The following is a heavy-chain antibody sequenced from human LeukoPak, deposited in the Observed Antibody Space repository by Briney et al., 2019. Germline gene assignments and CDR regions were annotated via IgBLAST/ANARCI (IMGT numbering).Heavy chain of an antibody. CDR1: GFTFSNYG. Sequence: GGSLRLSCAASGFTFSNYGMSWVRQGPGKGLEWVSGITGSGGSTNYADSVKGRFTISRDNSKNTLYLQMNSLRAEDTAVYYCAKVPRYDILTGCWFDYWGQGTLVTVSS. J-gene: IGHJ4*02. CDR2: ITGSGGST. CDR3: AKVPRYDILTGCWFDY. D-gene: IGHD3-9*01. V-gene: IGHV3-23*01.